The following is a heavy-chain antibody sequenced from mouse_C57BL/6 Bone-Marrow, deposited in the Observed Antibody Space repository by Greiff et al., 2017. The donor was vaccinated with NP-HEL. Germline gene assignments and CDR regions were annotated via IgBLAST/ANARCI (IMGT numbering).Heavy chain of an antibody. Sequence: VQLKESGPELVKPGASVKISCKASGYSFTDYNMNWVKQSPGKSLEWIGVINPNSGTTSYNQKFKGKAILTVDQSSSTAYMQLNSLTSEDSAVFYSARSINKAKWYFYVWGTRTTATVAS. V-gene: IGHV1-39*01. J-gene: IGHJ1*03. D-gene: IGHD1-1*01. CDR1: GYSFTDYN. CDR2: INPNSGTT. CDR3: ARSINKAKWYFYV.